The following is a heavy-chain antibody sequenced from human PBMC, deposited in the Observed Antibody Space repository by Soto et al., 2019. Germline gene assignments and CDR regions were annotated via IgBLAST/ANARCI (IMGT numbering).Heavy chain of an antibody. Sequence: EVQLLESGGGLVQPGGSLRLSCAASGFTFSNYEFNWVRQAPGKGLEWISYIGTSETNTYYAASVKGRFTVSRDNAKSSVYLQMNSLRAEDTAIYYCAREELNCGGDCFAFWGQGALVTVS. D-gene: IGHD2-21*01. CDR3: AREELNCGGDCFAF. J-gene: IGHJ4*02. V-gene: IGHV3-48*03. CDR1: GFTFSNYE. CDR2: IGTSETNT.